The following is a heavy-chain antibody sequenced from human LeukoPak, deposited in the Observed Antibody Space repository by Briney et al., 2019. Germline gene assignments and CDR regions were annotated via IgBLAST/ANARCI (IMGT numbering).Heavy chain of an antibody. CDR1: GGSFSGYY. CDR2: INHSEST. D-gene: IGHD6-6*01. J-gene: IGHJ4*02. Sequence: PSETLSLTCAVYGGSFSGYYWSWIRQPPGKGLEWIGEINHSESTNYNPSLKSRVTISVDTSKNQFSLKLSSVTAADTAVYYCAGERLYSSSSALFDYGGQGTLVTVPS. CDR3: AGERLYSSSSALFDY. V-gene: IGHV4-34*01.